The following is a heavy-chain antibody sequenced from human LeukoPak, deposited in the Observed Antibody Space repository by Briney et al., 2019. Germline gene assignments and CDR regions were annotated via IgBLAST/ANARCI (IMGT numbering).Heavy chain of an antibody. Sequence: PGGSLRLSCAASGFTFSSHWMHWVRQAPGKGLLWISLINSDGSSTTYADSVKGRFTTSRDNAKNTLYLQMDSLRGEDTAVYYCTRGSVVAPISASDIWGQGTMVTVSS. J-gene: IGHJ3*02. D-gene: IGHD2-21*02. V-gene: IGHV3-74*01. CDR3: TRGSVVAPISASDI. CDR2: INSDGSST. CDR1: GFTFSSHW.